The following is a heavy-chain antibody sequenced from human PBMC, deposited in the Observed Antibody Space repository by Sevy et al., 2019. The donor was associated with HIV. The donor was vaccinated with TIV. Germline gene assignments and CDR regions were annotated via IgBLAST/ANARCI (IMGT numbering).Heavy chain of an antibody. CDR1: GYSISSGFY. CDR3: ARTMAARPFDY. V-gene: IGHV4-38-2*01. D-gene: IGHD6-6*01. CDR2: IYHSGIT. Sequence: SETLSLTCAVSGYSISSGFYWGWIRQPPGKGLEWIGTIYHSGITYYNPSLKSRVAISVDTSKSQFSLRLTYVTAADAAVYYCARTMAARPFDYWGQGTLVTVSS. J-gene: IGHJ4*02.